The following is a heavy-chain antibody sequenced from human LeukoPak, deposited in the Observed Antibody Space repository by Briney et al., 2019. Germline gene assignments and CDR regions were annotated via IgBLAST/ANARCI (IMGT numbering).Heavy chain of an antibody. CDR1: GFTFDDYA. Sequence: PGGSLRLSCAASGFTFDDYAMHWVRQAPGKGLEWVSGISWNSGSIGYADSVKGRFTISRDNAKNSLYLQMNSLRAEDTALYYCAKANGESHYFDYWGQGTLVTVSS. V-gene: IGHV3-9*01. CDR3: AKANGESHYFDY. CDR2: ISWNSGSI. J-gene: IGHJ4*02. D-gene: IGHD3-10*01.